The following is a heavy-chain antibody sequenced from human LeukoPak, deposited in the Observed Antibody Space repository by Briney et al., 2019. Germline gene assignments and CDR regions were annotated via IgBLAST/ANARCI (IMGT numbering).Heavy chain of an antibody. J-gene: IGHJ6*02. CDR2: INPSGGST. D-gene: IGHD2-15*01. V-gene: IGHV1-46*01. Sequence: ASVKVSCKASGYTLTSYYMHWVRQAPGQGLEWMGIINPSGGSTTYAQKFQGRVTMTRDTSTSTVYMELSSLRSEDTAMYYCARAGPYCSDGSCYSRDPYYYYYGMDVWGQGTTVTVSS. CDR1: GYTLTSYY. CDR3: ARAGPYCSDGSCYSRDPYYYYYGMDV.